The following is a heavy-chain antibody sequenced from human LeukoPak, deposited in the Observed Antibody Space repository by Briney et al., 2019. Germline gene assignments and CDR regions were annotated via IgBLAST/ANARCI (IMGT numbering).Heavy chain of an antibody. CDR1: GGSISSYY. CDR3: ARSRSGYSYDHAAFDI. Sequence: SETLSLTCTVSGGSISSYYWSWIRQPPGKGLEWIAYIDYRGSTTYNPSLKSRVTISVDTSRNQYSLKLSSVTAADTAVYYCARSRSGYSYDHAAFDIWGQGTMVTVSS. CDR2: IDYRGST. J-gene: IGHJ3*02. V-gene: IGHV4-59*01. D-gene: IGHD5-18*01.